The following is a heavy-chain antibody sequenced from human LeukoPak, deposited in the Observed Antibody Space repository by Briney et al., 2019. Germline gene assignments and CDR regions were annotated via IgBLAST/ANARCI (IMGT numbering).Heavy chain of an antibody. D-gene: IGHD5-12*01. V-gene: IGHV3-23*01. Sequence: GGSLRLSCAASGFTFSSYAMSWVRQAPGKGLEWVSAISGSGGSTYHADSVKGRITISRDNSKNTLYLQMNSLRAEETTVYYCARRVATYYFDYWGQGTLVTVSS. CDR3: ARRVATYYFDY. CDR2: ISGSGGST. CDR1: GFTFSSYA. J-gene: IGHJ4*02.